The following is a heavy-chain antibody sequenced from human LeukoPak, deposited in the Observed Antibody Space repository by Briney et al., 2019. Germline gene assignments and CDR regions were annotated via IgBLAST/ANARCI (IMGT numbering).Heavy chain of an antibody. D-gene: IGHD3-22*01. CDR1: GGSISSYY. CDR2: IYYSGST. J-gene: IGHJ4*02. CDR3: ARGRKNYYDSSGYYFDY. Sequence: SETLSLTCTVSGGSISSYYWSWIRQPPGKGLEWIGYIYYSGSTNYNPSLKSRVTISVDTSKNQFSLKLSSATAADTAVYYCARGRKNYYDSSGYYFDYWGQGTLVTVSS. V-gene: IGHV4-59*12.